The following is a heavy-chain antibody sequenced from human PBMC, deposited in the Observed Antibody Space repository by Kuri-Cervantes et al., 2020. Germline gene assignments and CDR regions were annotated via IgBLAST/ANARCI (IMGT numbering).Heavy chain of an antibody. D-gene: IGHD3-9*01. CDR2: ISYDGSNK. J-gene: IGHJ3*02. V-gene: IGHV3-30-3*01. CDR1: GFTFSSYA. Sequence: LSLTCAASGFTFSSYAMHWVRQAPGKGLEWVAVISYDGSNKYYADSVKGRFTISRDNSKNTLYLQMNSLRAEDTAVYYCAREGRTYYDILTGVDAFDIWGQGTMVTVSS. CDR3: AREGRTYYDILTGVDAFDI.